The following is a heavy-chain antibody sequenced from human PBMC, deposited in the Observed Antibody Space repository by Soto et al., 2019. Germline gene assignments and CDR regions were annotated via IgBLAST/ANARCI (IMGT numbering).Heavy chain of an antibody. CDR2: INPSGGST. D-gene: IGHD4-4*01. Sequence: ASVKVSCKASGYTFTSYYMHWVRQAPGQGLEWMGIINPSGGSTSYAQKFQGRVTMTRDTSTSTVYMELSSLRSEDTAVYYCARGPHSNYYYYYYMDVWGKGTTVTVSS. J-gene: IGHJ6*03. CDR1: GYTFTSYY. CDR3: ARGPHSNYYYYYYMDV. V-gene: IGHV1-46*01.